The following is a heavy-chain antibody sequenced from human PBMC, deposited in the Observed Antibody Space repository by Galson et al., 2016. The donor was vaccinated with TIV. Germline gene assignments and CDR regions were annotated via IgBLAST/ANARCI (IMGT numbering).Heavy chain of an antibody. V-gene: IGHV1-2*02. CDR3: AKGFNYGFDFYYGMDL. CDR2: INPYGDDT. J-gene: IGHJ6*02. Sequence: SVKVSCKASGYPFSAYYIHWVRQAPGQGLEWMGWINPYGDDTNYEQRFQGRVSMTSDTSINTAYMELSSLRSDDTAIFFCAKGFNYGFDFYYGMDLWGQRATGNVSS. CDR1: GYPFSAYY. D-gene: IGHD5-18*01.